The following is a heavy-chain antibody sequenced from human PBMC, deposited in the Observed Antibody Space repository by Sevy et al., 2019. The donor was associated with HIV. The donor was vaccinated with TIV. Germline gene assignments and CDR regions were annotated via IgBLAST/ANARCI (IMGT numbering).Heavy chain of an antibody. V-gene: IGHV1-2*06. CDR2: INPNSGRT. Sequence: AAVKVSCKSSGYTFTDYYMHWVRQTPGQGLEWMGRINPNSGRTEYAQKFQGRVTMTRDTSISTAYMELSRLRSDDTAVYFCARGLDCSDHNCYYYGMDVWGQGTPVTVSS. CDR1: GYTFTDYY. J-gene: IGHJ6*02. D-gene: IGHD2-15*01. CDR3: ARGLDCSDHNCYYYGMDV.